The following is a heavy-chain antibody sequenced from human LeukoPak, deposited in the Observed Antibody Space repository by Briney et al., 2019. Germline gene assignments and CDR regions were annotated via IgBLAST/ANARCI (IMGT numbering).Heavy chain of an antibody. CDR3: AKDREGLSSGYDLEYFDY. V-gene: IGHV3-23*01. J-gene: IGHJ4*02. CDR2: ISGGGGTT. Sequence: GGSLRLSCSASGFTFSSYAMHWVRQAPGKGLEWVSAISGGGGTTYYADSVKGWFTISRDNSKNTLFLQMNSLRAEDTAVYYCAKDREGLSSGYDLEYFDYWGQGTLVTVSS. CDR1: GFTFSSYA. D-gene: IGHD5-12*01.